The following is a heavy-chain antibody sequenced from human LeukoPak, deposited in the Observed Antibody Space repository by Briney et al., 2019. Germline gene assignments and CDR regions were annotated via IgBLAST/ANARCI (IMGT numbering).Heavy chain of an antibody. J-gene: IGHJ4*02. V-gene: IGHV3-33*01. Sequence: GRSLRLSCAASGFTFSSYGMHWVRQAPGKGLEWVAVIWYDGSNKYYADSVKGRFTISRDNSKNTLYLQMNSLRAEDTAVYYCALLRYFDWLIYWGQGTLVTVSS. CDR1: GFTFSSYG. CDR2: IWYDGSNK. CDR3: ALLRYFDWLIY. D-gene: IGHD3-9*01.